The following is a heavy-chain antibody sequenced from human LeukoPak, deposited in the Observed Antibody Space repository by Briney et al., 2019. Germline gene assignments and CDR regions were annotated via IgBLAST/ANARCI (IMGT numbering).Heavy chain of an antibody. CDR3: ARGYCSGGSCYFHYYGMDV. V-gene: IGHV3-48*03. CDR2: ISSSGSTI. Sequence: GGSLRLSCAASGFTFSSYEMNWVRQAPGKGLEWVSYISSSGSTIYYADSVKGRFTISRDNAKNSLYLQMNSLRAEDTAVYYCARGYCSGGSCYFHYYGMDVWGQGTTVTVSS. D-gene: IGHD2-15*01. J-gene: IGHJ6*02. CDR1: GFTFSSYE.